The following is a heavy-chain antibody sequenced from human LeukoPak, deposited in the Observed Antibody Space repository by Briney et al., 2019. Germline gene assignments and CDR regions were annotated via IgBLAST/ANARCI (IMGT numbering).Heavy chain of an antibody. J-gene: IGHJ4*02. CDR1: APTLTNAW. D-gene: IGHD3-22*01. Sequence: GRSHSLSCPPSAPTLTNAWMSSVRHAPGTGLECVGRIKSKTDHGTTDYAEPVKGRFTISTDYPKNTPYLQMISLKTADTAVYYSTTDLGSILVLYYYDSSGYDSWARPDYWGQGALVTVSS. CDR2: IKSKTDHGTT. CDR3: TTDLGSILVLYYYDSSGYDSWARPDY. V-gene: IGHV3-15*01.